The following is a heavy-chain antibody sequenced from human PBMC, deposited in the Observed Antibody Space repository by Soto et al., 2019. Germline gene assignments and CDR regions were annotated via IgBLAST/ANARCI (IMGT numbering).Heavy chain of an antibody. Sequence: ASVKVSCKASGYTFTSYDINWVRQATGQGLEWMGWMNPNSGSTVYAQKFQGRVIMTRNTSISTAYMELSSLRSEDTAVYYCAREKSSWYDYWGQGTLVTVSS. CDR3: AREKSSWYDY. D-gene: IGHD6-13*01. CDR1: GYTFTSYD. J-gene: IGHJ4*02. CDR2: MNPNSGST. V-gene: IGHV1-8*01.